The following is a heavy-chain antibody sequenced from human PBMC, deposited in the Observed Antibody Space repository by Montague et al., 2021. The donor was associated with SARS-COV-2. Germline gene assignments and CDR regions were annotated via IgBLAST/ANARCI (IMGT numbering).Heavy chain of an antibody. J-gene: IGHJ4*02. CDR2: ISSSGSTI. Sequence: SLSLSCAASGFTFSRYEMTWVRQAPGKGLEWVSYISSSGSTIYYADSVKGRFTISRDNAKNSLYLQMNSLRAEDTAVYYCARDGALYSSGWWGGDFDYWGQGTLVTVSS. CDR1: GFTFSRYE. CDR3: ARDGALYSSGWWGGDFDY. D-gene: IGHD6-19*01. V-gene: IGHV3-48*03.